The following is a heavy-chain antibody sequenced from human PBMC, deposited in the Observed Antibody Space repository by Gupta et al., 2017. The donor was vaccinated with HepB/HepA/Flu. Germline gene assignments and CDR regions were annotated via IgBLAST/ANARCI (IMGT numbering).Heavy chain of an antibody. Sequence: INPSGGSTSYAQKFQGRVTMTRDTSTSTVYMELSSLRSEDTAVYYCARDLSSSGWYQENYYYGMDVWGQGTTVTVSS. J-gene: IGHJ6*02. CDR2: INPSGGST. D-gene: IGHD6-19*01. CDR3: ARDLSSSGWYQENYYYGMDV. V-gene: IGHV1-46*01.